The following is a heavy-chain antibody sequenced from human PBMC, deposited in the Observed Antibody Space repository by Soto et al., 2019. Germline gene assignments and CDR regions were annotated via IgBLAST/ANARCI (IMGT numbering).Heavy chain of an antibody. D-gene: IGHD6-13*01. CDR1: GFTFSSYE. CDR2: ISSSGSTI. V-gene: IGHV3-48*03. Sequence: EVQLVESGGGLVQPGGSLRLSCAASGFTFSSYEMNWVRQARGKGQEWVSYISSSGSTIYYADSVKGRFTISRDKAKNSLYLQINSLRAEDTAVYYCARDRAAAGSVSFDYWGQGALVTDSS. CDR3: ARDRAAAGSVSFDY. J-gene: IGHJ4*02.